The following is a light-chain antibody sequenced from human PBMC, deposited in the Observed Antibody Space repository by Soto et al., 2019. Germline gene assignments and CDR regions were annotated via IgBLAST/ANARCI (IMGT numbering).Light chain of an antibody. J-gene: IGLJ3*02. CDR3: SSYAGSSTLV. V-gene: IGLV2-8*01. Sequence: QSALTQPPSASGSPGQSVTISCTGTSSDAGGYNYVSWYQQHPGKAPKLMIYEVSKRPSGVPDRFSGSKSGNTASLTVSGLQAEDEADYYCSSYAGSSTLVFGGGTKLTVL. CDR2: EVS. CDR1: SSDAGGYNY.